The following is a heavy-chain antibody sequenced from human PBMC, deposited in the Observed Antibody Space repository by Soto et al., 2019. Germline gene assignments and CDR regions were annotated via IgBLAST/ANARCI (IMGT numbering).Heavy chain of an antibody. Sequence: SLRLSCAASGFTFSSYGMHWVRQAPGKGLEWVAVISYDGSNKYYADSVKGRFTISRDNSKNTLYLQMNSLRAEDTAVYYCAKSRYGGYFDYWGQGTLVTAPQ. D-gene: IGHD4-17*01. CDR3: AKSRYGGYFDY. CDR2: ISYDGSNK. V-gene: IGHV3-30*18. J-gene: IGHJ4*02. CDR1: GFTFSSYG.